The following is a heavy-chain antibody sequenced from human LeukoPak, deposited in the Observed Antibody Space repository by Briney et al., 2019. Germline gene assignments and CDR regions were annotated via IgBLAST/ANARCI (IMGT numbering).Heavy chain of an antibody. CDR3: ARERQDTILHSGAFDI. D-gene: IGHD2-21*01. CDR2: IASDGSHT. J-gene: IGHJ3*02. Sequence: PGRSLRLSCAASGFTFSTYFIHWVRQAPGKGLEWVAGIASDGSHTFYVESVKGRFTISRDNSKNTLYLQMNSLRAEDTAVYFCARERQDTILHSGAFDIWGQRAMATVSS. V-gene: IGHV3-30-3*01. CDR1: GFTFSTYF.